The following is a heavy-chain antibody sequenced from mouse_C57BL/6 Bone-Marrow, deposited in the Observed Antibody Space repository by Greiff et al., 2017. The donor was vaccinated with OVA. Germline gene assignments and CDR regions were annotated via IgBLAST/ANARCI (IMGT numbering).Heavy chain of an antibody. CDR1: GFTFSSYG. CDR2: ISSGGSYT. CDR3: ARERFAY. Sequence: DVQLVESGGDLVKPGGSLKLSCAASGFTFSSYGMYWVRQTPDKRLEWVATISSGGSYTYYPDSVKGRFTISRDNAKNTLYLQMSSLKSEDTAMYYCARERFAYWGQGTLVTVSA. V-gene: IGHV5-6*01. J-gene: IGHJ3*01.